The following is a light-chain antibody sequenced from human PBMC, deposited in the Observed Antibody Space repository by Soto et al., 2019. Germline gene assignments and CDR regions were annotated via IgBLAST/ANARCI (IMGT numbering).Light chain of an antibody. V-gene: IGLV1-47*01. Sequence: QSVLTPSPSASGTPGQRVTISCSGSRSNIVRNFVYWYQHVPGTAPRLLIQRNNERPSGVPDRFSGSKSGTSVSLAISGLRSDDESTYYCAAWDDTLDAQVFGGGTKLTVL. CDR2: RNN. J-gene: IGLJ3*02. CDR3: AAWDDTLDAQV. CDR1: RSNIVRNF.